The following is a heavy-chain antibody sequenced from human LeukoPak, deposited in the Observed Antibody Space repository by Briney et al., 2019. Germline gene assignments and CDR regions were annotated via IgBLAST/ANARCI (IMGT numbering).Heavy chain of an antibody. D-gene: IGHD5-24*01. CDR3: ARSGAVGRRWLQMRSGAFDI. CDR1: GYTFTSYD. J-gene: IGHJ3*02. V-gene: IGHV1-8*01. Sequence: ASVKVSCKASGYTFTSYDINWVRQATGQGLEWMGWMNPNSGNTGYAQKFQGRVTMTRNTSISTAYMELSSLRSEDTAVYYCARSGAVGRRWLQMRSGAFDIWGQGTMVTVSS. CDR2: MNPNSGNT.